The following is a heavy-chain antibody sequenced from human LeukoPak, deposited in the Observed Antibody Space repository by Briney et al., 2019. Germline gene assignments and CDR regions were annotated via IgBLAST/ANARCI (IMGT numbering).Heavy chain of an antibody. CDR3: GKAGGSGSFYRGGGFFDY. D-gene: IGHD3-10*01. J-gene: IGHJ4*02. CDR1: GFTFSSYA. CDR2: ISGSGGST. V-gene: IGHV3-23*01. Sequence: GGSLRLSCAASGFTFSSYAMSWVRQAPGKGLEWVSAISGSGGSTYYADSVKGRFTISRDNSKNTLYLQMNSLRAEDTAVYYWGKAGGSGSFYRGGGFFDYWAREPWSPSPQ.